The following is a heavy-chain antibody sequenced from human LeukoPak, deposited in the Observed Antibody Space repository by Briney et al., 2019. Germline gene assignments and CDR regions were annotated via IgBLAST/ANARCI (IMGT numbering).Heavy chain of an antibody. CDR1: GGSISSYY. CDR2: IYYSGST. Sequence: PSETLSLTCTVSGGSISSYYWSWIRQPPGKGLEWIGYIYYSGSTNYNPSLKSRVTISVDTSKNQFSLMLSSVTAADTAVYYCARAPWPLLWFGELLAVRAFDIWGQGTMVTVSS. D-gene: IGHD3-10*01. J-gene: IGHJ3*02. CDR3: ARAPWPLLWFGELLAVRAFDI. V-gene: IGHV4-59*01.